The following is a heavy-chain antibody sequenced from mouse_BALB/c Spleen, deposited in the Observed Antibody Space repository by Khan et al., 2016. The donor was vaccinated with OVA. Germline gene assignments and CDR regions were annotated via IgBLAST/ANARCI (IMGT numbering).Heavy chain of an antibody. CDR2: ISYSGST. CDR1: GYSITSDYA. CDR3: ARWFTY. V-gene: IGHV3-2*02. J-gene: IGHJ3*01. Sequence: EVQLVESGPGLVKPSQSLSLTCTVTGYSITSDYAWNGIRQFPGNKLEWMGYISYSGSTTYNPSLKSRISITRDTSKNQFFLQLNSVTTEDTATYYGARWFTYWGQGTLVTVSA.